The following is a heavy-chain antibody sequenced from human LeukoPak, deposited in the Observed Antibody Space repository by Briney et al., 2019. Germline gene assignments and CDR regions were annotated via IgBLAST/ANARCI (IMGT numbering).Heavy chain of an antibody. CDR1: GFTFSSYA. V-gene: IGHV3-15*01. CDR2: IKSKTDGGTT. J-gene: IGHJ3*02. CDR3: TTGFDDPDAFDI. Sequence: GGSLRLSCAASGFTFSSYAMSWVRQAPGKGLEWVGRIKSKTDGGTTDYAAPVKGRFTISRDDSKNTLYLQMNSLKTEDTAVYYCTTGFDDPDAFDIWGQGTMVTVSS. D-gene: IGHD3-3*01.